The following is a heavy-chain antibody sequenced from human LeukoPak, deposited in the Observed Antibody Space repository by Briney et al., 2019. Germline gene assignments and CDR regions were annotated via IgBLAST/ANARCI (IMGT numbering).Heavy chain of an antibody. CDR1: GFNLRSYA. CDR2: IRFTGSYI. CDR3: ARGGGLDV. D-gene: IGHD3-16*01. Sequence: GGSLRLSCAASGFNLRSYAMSWVRQAPGKGLEWVSSIRFTGSYIYYADSVKGRFTISRDNAKNSLYLQMSNLRAEDTAVYFCARGGGLDVWGQGATVTVSS. V-gene: IGHV3-21*04. J-gene: IGHJ6*02.